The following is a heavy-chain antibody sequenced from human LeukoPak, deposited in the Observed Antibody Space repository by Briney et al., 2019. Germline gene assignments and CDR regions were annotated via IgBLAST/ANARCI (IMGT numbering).Heavy chain of an antibody. V-gene: IGHV3-74*01. J-gene: IGHJ5*02. CDR2: ISTDGSST. Sequence: GGSLRLSCAASGFTFSSYWMHWVRQAPGKGLVWVSRISTDGSSTSYTDSVKGRFTISRDNAKNTLYLQMNSLRAEDTAVYFRARASEAGTNWFDPWGQGTLVTVSS. CDR3: ARASEAGTNWFDP. CDR1: GFTFSSYW. D-gene: IGHD6-19*01.